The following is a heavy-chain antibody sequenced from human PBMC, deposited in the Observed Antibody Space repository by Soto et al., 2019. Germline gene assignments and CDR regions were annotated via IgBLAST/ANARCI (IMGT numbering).Heavy chain of an antibody. V-gene: IGHV1-58*01. CDR1: GFTFPSSA. J-gene: IGHJ4*02. Sequence: SVKVSCKASGFTFPSSAVQWVRQARGQRLEWIGWIVVGSGNTNSAQKFQKRLTFTRDMSTSTVYMELSSLKSEDTAVYYCAADDMTTFIWGQGTLVTVSS. CDR3: AADDMTTFI. CDR2: IVVGSGNT. D-gene: IGHD1-1*01.